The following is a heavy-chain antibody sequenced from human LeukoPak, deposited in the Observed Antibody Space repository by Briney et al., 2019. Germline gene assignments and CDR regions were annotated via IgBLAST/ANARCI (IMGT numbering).Heavy chain of an antibody. CDR3: AREGNDYYYDQ. V-gene: IGHV3-21*01. CDR2: ITGDCKYI. J-gene: IGHJ4*02. Sequence: PGGSLRLSCAASGFIFKTYTMTCVRQAPGKGLEWVSSITGDCKYITYADSVKGRFTISRDNAKNSLYLQVASLRGDDTATYYCAREGNDYYYDQWGQGTLVTVSP. D-gene: IGHD3-16*01. CDR1: GFIFKTYT.